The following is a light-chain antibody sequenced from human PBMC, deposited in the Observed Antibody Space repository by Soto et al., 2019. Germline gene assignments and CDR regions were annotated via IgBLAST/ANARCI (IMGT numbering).Light chain of an antibody. Sequence: QSVLTQPASVSGSPGQSITISCTGISSDVGGHNYVSWYQQHPGKAPKLMIYEVSYRPSGVSNRFSGSKSGNTASLTISGLQAEDEADYYCSSYTSSSTVVFGGGTKVTVL. J-gene: IGLJ2*01. V-gene: IGLV2-14*01. CDR2: EVS. CDR1: SSDVGGHNY. CDR3: SSYTSSSTVV.